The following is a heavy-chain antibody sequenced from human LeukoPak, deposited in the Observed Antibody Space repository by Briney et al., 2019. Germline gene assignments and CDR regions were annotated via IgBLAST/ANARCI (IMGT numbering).Heavy chain of an antibody. CDR1: GGSINSHY. D-gene: IGHD2-15*01. Sequence: SETLSLTCTVSGGSINSHYWSWIRQPAGKGLEWIGRIYISGSTNYNSPLQSRVTMSVDTSKNQFSLKLSSVTAADTAVYYCARALNPLPGTYYFDYWGQGTLVTVSS. V-gene: IGHV4-4*07. CDR3: ARALNPLPGTYYFDY. J-gene: IGHJ4*02. CDR2: IYISGST.